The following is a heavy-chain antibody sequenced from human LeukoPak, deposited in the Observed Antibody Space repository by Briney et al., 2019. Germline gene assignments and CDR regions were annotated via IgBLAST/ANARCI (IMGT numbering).Heavy chain of an antibody. J-gene: IGHJ6*03. CDR3: ARDSDYGDYVWGGARAYYYYMDV. D-gene: IGHD3-16*01. Sequence: ASVKVSCKASGYTFTGYYMHWVRQAPGQGLEWMGWINPNSGGTSYAQKFQGRVTMTRDTSISTAYMELSRLRSDDTAVYYCARDSDYGDYVWGGARAYYYYMDVWGKGTTVTISS. CDR1: GYTFTGYY. CDR2: INPNSGGT. V-gene: IGHV1-2*02.